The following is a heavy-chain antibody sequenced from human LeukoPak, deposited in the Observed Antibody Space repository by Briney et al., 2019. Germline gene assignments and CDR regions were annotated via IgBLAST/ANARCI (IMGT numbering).Heavy chain of an antibody. CDR3: ASRQKGYSSLKYYFDF. D-gene: IGHD6-13*01. J-gene: IGHJ4*02. Sequence: PSETPSLTCTVSGGSISSYYWSWIRQPAGKGLEWIGRIYTSGSTNYNPSLKSRVTISVDTSKNQFSLKLSSVTAADTAVYYCASRQKGYSSLKYYFDFWGQGTLVTVSS. CDR2: IYTSGST. V-gene: IGHV4-4*07. CDR1: GGSISSYY.